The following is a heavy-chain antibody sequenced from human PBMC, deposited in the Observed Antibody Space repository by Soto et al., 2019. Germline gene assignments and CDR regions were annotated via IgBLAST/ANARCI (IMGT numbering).Heavy chain of an antibody. CDR2: IDYNGVT. D-gene: IGHD2-15*01. V-gene: IGHV4-39*01. Sequence: QVQLQESGPGLVKPSETLSLTCTVSGGSIYRSGYYWGWIRQPPGRGLEWIGNIDYNGVTYSNPSPKRRVTISRDTAKNQFSLKVPSVPAADTALYYCGKVLVGATGHTDSDSWGPGTLVAVSS. J-gene: IGHJ4*02. CDR1: GGSIYRSGYY. CDR3: GKVLVGATGHTDSDS.